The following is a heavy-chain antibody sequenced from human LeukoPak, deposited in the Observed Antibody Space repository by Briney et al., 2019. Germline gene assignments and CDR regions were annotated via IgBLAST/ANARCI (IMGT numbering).Heavy chain of an antibody. CDR3: ARERGHDYGDYMFDY. V-gene: IGHV4-59*11. D-gene: IGHD4-17*01. Sequence: SATLSLTCTVSCGSISSQYRRWIRQPPRKRLEWIGYIYYSGSTNYNPSLKSRVTISVDTSKNQFSLKLSSVTAADTAVYYCARERGHDYGDYMFDYWGQGTLVTVFS. CDR1: CGSISSQY. CDR2: IYYSGST. J-gene: IGHJ4*02.